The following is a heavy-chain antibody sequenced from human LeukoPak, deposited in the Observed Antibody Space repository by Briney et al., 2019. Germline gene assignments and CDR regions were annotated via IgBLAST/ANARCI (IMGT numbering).Heavy chain of an antibody. Sequence: GGSLRLSCAASGVTFSSHWMHWVRQASGGGLVWVARISGDGVSTSRADSVWGRFTISRDNAKNTLYLQMNNLKTADTAVYYCARDPHGDSWDSYASGGPHDAFDIWGRGTMVTVSS. CDR1: GVTFSSHW. CDR3: ARDPHGDSWDSYASGGPHDAFDI. CDR2: ISGDGVST. D-gene: IGHD3-10*01. J-gene: IGHJ3*02. V-gene: IGHV3-74*01.